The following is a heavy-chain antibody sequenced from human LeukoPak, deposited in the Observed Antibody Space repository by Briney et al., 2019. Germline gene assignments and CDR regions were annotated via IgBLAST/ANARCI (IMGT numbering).Heavy chain of an antibody. V-gene: IGHV4-59*01. CDR3: AREIAAPAITNWFDP. J-gene: IGHJ5*02. CDR1: GGSISSYY. CDR2: IYYSGST. D-gene: IGHD6-13*01. Sequence: PSETLSLTCTVSGGSISSYYWSWIRQPPGKGLEWIGYIYYSGSTNYNPSLKSRVTISVDTSKNQFSLKLSSVTAADTAVYYCAREIAAPAITNWFDPWGQGTLVTVSS.